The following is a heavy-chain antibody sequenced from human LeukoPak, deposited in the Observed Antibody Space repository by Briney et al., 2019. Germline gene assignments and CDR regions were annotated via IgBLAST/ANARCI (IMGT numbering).Heavy chain of an antibody. J-gene: IGHJ4*02. CDR3: AKGVGYTYGSIDY. Sequence: GGSLRLTCAASGLIFSNFPLHWVRQTPDKGLECVAIMSSDGNTKYYANSVRVRFTVSRDNSKNTLYLQMNSLRAQDTAVYYCAKGVGYTYGSIDYWGQGTLVTVSS. D-gene: IGHD5-18*01. CDR1: GLIFSNFP. CDR2: MSSDGNTK. V-gene: IGHV3-30-3*01.